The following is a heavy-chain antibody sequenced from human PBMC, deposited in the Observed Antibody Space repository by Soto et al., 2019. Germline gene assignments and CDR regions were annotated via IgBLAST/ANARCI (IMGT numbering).Heavy chain of an antibody. D-gene: IGHD3-3*01. CDR2: IKSDGTTA. CDR1: GFTFRSYG. J-gene: IGHJ5*02. CDR3: AKPRSRLEWPPFDP. Sequence: QVKLVESGGGVVQPGRSRRLSCVTSGFTFRSYGMHWVRQSPDKGLEWVSVIKSDGTTADYIESVKGRFFISRDNSKKSVYLQMNNLRHEDTGIYYCAKPRSRLEWPPFDPWGQGTLVTVSS. V-gene: IGHV3-30-3*02.